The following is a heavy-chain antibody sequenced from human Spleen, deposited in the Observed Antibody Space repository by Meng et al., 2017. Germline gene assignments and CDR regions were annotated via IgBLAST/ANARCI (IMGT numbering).Heavy chain of an antibody. D-gene: IGHD4-17*01. CDR3: ARVSKFHGGYGNYYYYGMDV. Sequence: GESLKISCAASGFTFSSYWMSWVRQAPGKGLEWVANIKQDGSEKYYVDSVKGRFTISRDNAKNSLYLQMHSLRAEDTAVYYCARVSKFHGGYGNYYYYGMDVWGQGTTVTVSS. V-gene: IGHV3-7*01. CDR1: GFTFSSYW. CDR2: IKQDGSEK. J-gene: IGHJ6*02.